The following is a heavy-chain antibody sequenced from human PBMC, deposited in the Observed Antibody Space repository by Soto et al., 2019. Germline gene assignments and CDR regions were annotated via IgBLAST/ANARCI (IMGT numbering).Heavy chain of an antibody. V-gene: IGHV3-72*01. CDR3: ARDWGSGWWGYYYYGMDV. D-gene: IGHD6-19*01. CDR2: TRNKANSYTT. Sequence: EVQLVESGGGLVQPGGSLRLSCAASGFTFSDHYMDWVRQAPGKGLEWVGRTRNKANSYTTEYAASVKGRFTISRDDSKNSLYLQMNRLKTEDTAVYYCARDWGSGWWGYYYYGMDVWGQGTTVTVSS. J-gene: IGHJ6*02. CDR1: GFTFSDHY.